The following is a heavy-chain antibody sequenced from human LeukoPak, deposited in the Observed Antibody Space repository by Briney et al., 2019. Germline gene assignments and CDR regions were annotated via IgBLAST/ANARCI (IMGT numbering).Heavy chain of an antibody. V-gene: IGHV3-15*05. CDR2: IKSKTDGGTT. Sequence: PGGSLRLFCAASGFTFSNAWMSWVRQAPGKGLEWVGRIKSKTDGGTTDYAAPVKGRFTISRDDSKNTVYLQMNTVKTEDTAVYYCVWSSSWEKRYYLDYWGQGTLVTVSS. D-gene: IGHD6-13*01. J-gene: IGHJ4*02. CDR1: GFTFSNAW. CDR3: VWSSSWEKRYYLDY.